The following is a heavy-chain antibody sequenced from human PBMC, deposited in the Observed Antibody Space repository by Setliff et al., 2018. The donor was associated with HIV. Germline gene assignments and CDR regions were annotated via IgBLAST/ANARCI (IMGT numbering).Heavy chain of an antibody. V-gene: IGHV5-51*01. J-gene: IGHJ4*02. CDR2: IFPGDSKM. Sequence: GESLKISCKGSGYSFTSYWIAWVRQKPGKGLAWMGIIFPGDSKMHYSPSFQGRVTLSADKSISTAYLQWSSLKASDTAMYYCARHHGEYSSGLDYWGQGTLVTVSS. D-gene: IGHD6-19*01. CDR1: GYSFTSYW. CDR3: ARHHGEYSSGLDY.